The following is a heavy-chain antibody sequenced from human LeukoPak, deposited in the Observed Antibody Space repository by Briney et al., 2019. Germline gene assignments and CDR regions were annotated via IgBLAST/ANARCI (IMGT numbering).Heavy chain of an antibody. CDR1: GYTFTSYD. Sequence: GASVKVSCKASGYTFTSYDINGVRQATGQGLEWMGWMNPNSGNTGYAQKFQGRVTMTRNTSISTAYMELSSLRSEDTAVYYCARGVAHYYYYGMDVWGQGTTVTVSS. D-gene: IGHD5-12*01. CDR3: ARGVAHYYYYGMDV. V-gene: IGHV1-8*01. J-gene: IGHJ6*02. CDR2: MNPNSGNT.